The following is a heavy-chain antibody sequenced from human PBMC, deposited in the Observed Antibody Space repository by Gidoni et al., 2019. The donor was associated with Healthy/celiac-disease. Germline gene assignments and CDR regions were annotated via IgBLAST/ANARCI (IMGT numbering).Heavy chain of an antibody. Sequence: QVQLVESGGGLVKPGGSLRLSCAASGFPFSDYYISWIRQAPGKGLEWVSYISSSGSTIYYADSVKGRFTISRDNAKNSLYLQMNSLRAEDTAVYYCARDSSATYYDILTGYLAGGYFDLWGRGTLVTVSS. CDR1: GFPFSDYY. J-gene: IGHJ2*01. D-gene: IGHD3-9*01. V-gene: IGHV3-11*01. CDR3: ARDSSATYYDILTGYLAGGYFDL. CDR2: ISSSGSTI.